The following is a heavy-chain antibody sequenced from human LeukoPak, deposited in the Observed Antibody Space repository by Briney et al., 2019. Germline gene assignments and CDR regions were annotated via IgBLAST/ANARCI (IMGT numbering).Heavy chain of an antibody. CDR3: ARDKVTY. CDR1: GFTFSNYW. Sequence: GGSLRLSCAASGFTFSNYWMSWVRQAPGKGLEWVAHINKDGSEIYYVDSVKGRFTISRDNAKSSLSLQMNSLRVEDTAVYYCARDKVTYWGQGILVAVSS. J-gene: IGHJ4*02. V-gene: IGHV3-7*01. CDR2: INKDGSEI.